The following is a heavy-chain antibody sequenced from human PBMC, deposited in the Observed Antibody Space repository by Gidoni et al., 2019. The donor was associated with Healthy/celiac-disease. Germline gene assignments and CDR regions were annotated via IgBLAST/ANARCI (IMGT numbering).Heavy chain of an antibody. CDR1: GGSISSYY. CDR3: AGAGDIVVVVAAKGWYFDL. J-gene: IGHJ2*01. D-gene: IGHD2-15*01. V-gene: IGHV4-59*01. Sequence: VQLQESGPGLVKPSETLSLTCTVSGGSISSYYWSWIRQPPGKGLEWIGYIYYSGSTNYNPSLKSRVTISVDTSKNQFSLKLSSVTAADTAVYYCAGAGDIVVVVAAKGWYFDLWGRGTLVTVSS. CDR2: IYYSGST.